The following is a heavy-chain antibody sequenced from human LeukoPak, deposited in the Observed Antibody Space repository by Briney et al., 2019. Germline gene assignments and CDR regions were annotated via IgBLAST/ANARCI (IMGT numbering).Heavy chain of an antibody. CDR3: ARFGGYGDSFDH. D-gene: IGHD5-12*01. CDR1: GYSISSGHY. Sequence: SETLSLTCTVSGYSISSGHYWGWIRQPPGKGLEYIGSIYHSGSTYYNPSLRSRLTISADMFKNQFYLKVNSVTAADTAVYYCARFGGYGDSFDHWGRGTLVTVSS. J-gene: IGHJ4*02. V-gene: IGHV4-38-2*02. CDR2: IYHSGST.